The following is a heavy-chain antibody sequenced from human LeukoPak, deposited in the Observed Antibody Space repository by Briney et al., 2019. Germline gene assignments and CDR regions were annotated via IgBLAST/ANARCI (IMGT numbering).Heavy chain of an antibody. D-gene: IGHD3-3*01. Sequence: PSETLSLTSTVARGSISSYYWSWIRQPPRKGREWTGYIYCSGSTNYNPSLESRVPISVGTSKKQFSPKMSSVTAADTAVYYCERGASDYDFWSGTSDVWGKGTTVTVSS. V-gene: IGHV4-59*01. CDR3: ERGASDYDFWSGTSDV. J-gene: IGHJ6*04. CDR1: RGSISSYY. CDR2: IYCSGST.